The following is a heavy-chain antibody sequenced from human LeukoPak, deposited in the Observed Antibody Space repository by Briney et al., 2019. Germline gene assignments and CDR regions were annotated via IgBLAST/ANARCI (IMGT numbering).Heavy chain of an antibody. Sequence: SETLSLTCTVSGGSISSYYWSWIRQPPGKGLEWIGYIYYSGSTNYNPSLKSRVTISVDTSKNQFSLKLSSVTAADTAVYYCARTFSSSSTYYYYYYMDVWGKGTTATVSS. D-gene: IGHD6-6*01. V-gene: IGHV4-59*01. CDR3: ARTFSSSSTYYYYYYMDV. J-gene: IGHJ6*03. CDR1: GGSISSYY. CDR2: IYYSGST.